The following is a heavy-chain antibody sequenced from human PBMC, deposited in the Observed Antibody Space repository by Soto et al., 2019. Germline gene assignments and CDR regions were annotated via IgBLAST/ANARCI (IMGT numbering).Heavy chain of an antibody. D-gene: IGHD6-19*01. CDR3: AKDGVAVAGD. CDR2: MNQDGSEK. J-gene: IGHJ4*02. Sequence: EVQLVESGGGLVRPGGSLRLSCAASGFTFSSYWMSWVRQAPGKGLQWVANMNQDGSEKYYVDSVKGRFTISRDNAKNSLSLQRTSRRAEDTAVYYCAKDGVAVAGDWGQGTLVTVSS. CDR1: GFTFSSYW. V-gene: IGHV3-7*01.